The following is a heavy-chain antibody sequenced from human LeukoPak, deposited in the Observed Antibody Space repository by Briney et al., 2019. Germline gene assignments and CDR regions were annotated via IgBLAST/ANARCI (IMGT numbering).Heavy chain of an antibody. V-gene: IGHV1-69*05. Sequence: SVKVSCKASRGTFSSYAISWVRQAPGQGLEWMGGIIPIFGTANYAQKFQGRVTITTDESTSTASMELSSLRSEDTAVYYCAGSKVDTVYYYYMDVWGKGTTVTVSS. J-gene: IGHJ6*03. CDR2: IIPIFGTA. D-gene: IGHD5-18*01. CDR3: AGSKVDTVYYYYMDV. CDR1: RGTFSSYA.